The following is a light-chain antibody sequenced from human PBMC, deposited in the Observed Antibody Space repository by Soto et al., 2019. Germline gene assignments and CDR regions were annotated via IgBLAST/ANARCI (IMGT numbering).Light chain of an antibody. V-gene: IGKV1-9*01. CDR3: QQLKSFPLS. Sequence: IQLTQSPSSLSASVGDRVTITCRASQGISSSLAWYQQQPGKAPKLLIYAASTLQSGVPSRFSGSGSGTDFTLTIGSLQPEDFATYYCQQLKSFPLSFGGGTTVEIK. J-gene: IGKJ4*01. CDR2: AAS. CDR1: QGISSS.